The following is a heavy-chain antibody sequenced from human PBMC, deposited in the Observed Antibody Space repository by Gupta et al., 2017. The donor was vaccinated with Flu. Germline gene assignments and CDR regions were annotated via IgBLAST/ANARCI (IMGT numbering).Heavy chain of an antibody. Sequence: QVQLVESGGGVVQPGRSLRLSCAASGFTFRSYGMHWVREARGKGLVGVEVISYDGSNKYDAEAVKGQFTISRDNSKNTLYLQMNSLRAEDTAVYYCAKEGHSGATWAVNWFDPWGQGTLVTVSS. CDR1: GFTFRSYG. CDR3: AKEGHSGATWAVNWFDP. CDR2: ISYDGSNK. V-gene: IGHV3-30*18. D-gene: IGHD1-26*01. J-gene: IGHJ5*02.